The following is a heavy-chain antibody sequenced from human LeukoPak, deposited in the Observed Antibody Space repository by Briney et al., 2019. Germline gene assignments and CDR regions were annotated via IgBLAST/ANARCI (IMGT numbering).Heavy chain of an antibody. Sequence: GGSLRLSCAASGFSFSSYGMSWVRQAPGKGLEWISAITGSGGTTYYADSVEGRFTISRDNSKNTLYLRVNSLRAEDTAVYYCARAYYSDSSGYYPPFDYWGQGTLVTVSS. J-gene: IGHJ4*02. CDR2: ITGSGGTT. CDR3: ARAYYSDSSGYYPPFDY. D-gene: IGHD3-22*01. CDR1: GFSFSSYG. V-gene: IGHV3-23*01.